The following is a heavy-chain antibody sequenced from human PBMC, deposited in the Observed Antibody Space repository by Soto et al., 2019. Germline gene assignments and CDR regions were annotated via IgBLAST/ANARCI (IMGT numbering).Heavy chain of an antibody. D-gene: IGHD1-1*01. CDR2: IYKSGST. V-gene: IGHV4-61*08. Sequence: SETLSLTCTVSGGSVSSCDYYWSWIRQPPGKGLEWIGYIYKSGSTTYNPALKSRVTISVDTSKNQFSLKLISVTPADTAVYYCARERTGDPTFFDYWGQGTLVTVSS. J-gene: IGHJ4*02. CDR3: ARERTGDPTFFDY. CDR1: GGSVSSCDYY.